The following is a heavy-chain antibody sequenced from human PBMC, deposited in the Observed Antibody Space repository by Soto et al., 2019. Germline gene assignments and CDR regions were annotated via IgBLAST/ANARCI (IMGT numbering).Heavy chain of an antibody. Sequence: ASVKVSCKASGYTFTSYYMHWVRQAPGQGLEWMGWMNPNSGDTGSAQKFLGRLTMTRDSSIRTVYMELSSLSSEDTAVYYCARLNYYGSGSYQDYFYFYALDVWGQGTTVTVSS. D-gene: IGHD3-10*01. CDR1: GYTFTSYY. CDR2: MNPNSGDT. V-gene: IGHV1-8*02. CDR3: ARLNYYGSGSYQDYFYFYALDV. J-gene: IGHJ6*02.